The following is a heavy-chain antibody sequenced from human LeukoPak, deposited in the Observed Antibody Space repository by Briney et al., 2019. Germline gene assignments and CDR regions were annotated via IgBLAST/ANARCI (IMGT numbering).Heavy chain of an antibody. CDR2: VYYSGST. Sequence: SETLSLTCTVSGGSISNYYWSRIRQPPGKGLEWIGYVYYSGSTNYNPSLKSRVTISVDTSKNQFSLKLSSVTAADTAVYYCARLGKSRGELSLRNYYFDYWGQGTLVTVSS. D-gene: IGHD3-16*02. J-gene: IGHJ4*02. CDR1: GGSISNYY. CDR3: ARLGKSRGELSLRNYYFDY. V-gene: IGHV4-59*01.